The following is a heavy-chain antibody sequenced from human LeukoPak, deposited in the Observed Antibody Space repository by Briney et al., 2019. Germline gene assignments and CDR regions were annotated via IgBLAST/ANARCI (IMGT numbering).Heavy chain of an antibody. CDR1: GGSFSGYY. J-gene: IGHJ4*02. CDR3: ARDTHHYDSSDYHY. CDR2: INHSGST. D-gene: IGHD3-22*01. Sequence: SETLSLTCAVYGGSFSGYYWSWIRQPPGKGLEWIGEINHSGSTNYNPSLKSRVTISVDTSKNHFSLKLTSVTAADTAVYYCARDTHHYDSSDYHYWGQGTLVTVSS. V-gene: IGHV4-34*01.